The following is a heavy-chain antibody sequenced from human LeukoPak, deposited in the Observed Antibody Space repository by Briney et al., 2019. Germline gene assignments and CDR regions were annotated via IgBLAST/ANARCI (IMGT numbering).Heavy chain of an antibody. Sequence: SETLSLTCSVSGGSVRSGNYYWTWIRQPPGKGLEWIGYVDYSGSTSYNPSLRRRVTISLDTSKNQFSLKVMYLTAADTAAYYCARGIRTGYGYWGQGTLVTVSS. V-gene: IGHV4-61*01. CDR3: ARGIRTGYGY. CDR2: VDYSGST. J-gene: IGHJ4*02. D-gene: IGHD1-1*01. CDR1: GGSVRSGNYY.